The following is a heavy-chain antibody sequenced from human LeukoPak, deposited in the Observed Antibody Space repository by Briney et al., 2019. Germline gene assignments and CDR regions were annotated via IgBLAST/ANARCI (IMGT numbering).Heavy chain of an antibody. Sequence: GGSLRLSCAASGFTFSSYGMHWVRQAPGKGLEWVAVISYDGSNKYYADSVKGRFTISRDNSKNTLYLQMNSLRAEDTAVYYCARDSGLESSNPGFDYWGQGTLVTVSS. CDR1: GFTFSSYG. V-gene: IGHV3-30*03. CDR2: ISYDGSNK. D-gene: IGHD1-26*01. CDR3: ARDSGLESSNPGFDY. J-gene: IGHJ4*02.